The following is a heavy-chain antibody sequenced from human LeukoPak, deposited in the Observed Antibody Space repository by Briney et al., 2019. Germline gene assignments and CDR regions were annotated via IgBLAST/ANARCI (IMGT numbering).Heavy chain of an antibody. J-gene: IGHJ3*02. CDR2: ISSSSSYI. CDR1: GFTFSSYS. V-gene: IGHV3-21*01. CDR3: GGYSSSNDAFDI. D-gene: IGHD6-13*01. Sequence: GGSLRLSCAASGFTFSSYSMNWVRQAPGKGLEWVSSISSSSSYIYYADSVKGRFTISRDNAKNSLYLQMNSLRAEDTAVYYCGGYSSSNDAFDIWGQGTMVTVSS.